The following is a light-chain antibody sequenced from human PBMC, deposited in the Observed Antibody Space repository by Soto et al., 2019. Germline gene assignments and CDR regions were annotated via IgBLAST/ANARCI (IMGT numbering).Light chain of an antibody. J-gene: IGKJ4*01. CDR2: GAS. V-gene: IGKV3-20*01. Sequence: DIVLTQSPGTLSLSPGERAALSCRASQSVSSSYLAWYQQKPGQAPRLLIYGASNRATGIPDRFSGSGSGTDFTLTISRLEPEDFAVYYCQQYDNSPPTFGGGSKVDIK. CDR1: QSVSSSY. CDR3: QQYDNSPPT.